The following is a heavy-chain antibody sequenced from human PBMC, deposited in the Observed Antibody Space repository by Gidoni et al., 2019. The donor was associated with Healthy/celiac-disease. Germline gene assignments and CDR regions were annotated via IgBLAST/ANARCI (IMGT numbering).Heavy chain of an antibody. V-gene: IGHV3-30*18. Sequence: QVQLVESGGGVVQPGRSLRLSCAASGFTFSSYGLPWVRQAPGKGLEWVAVISYDGSNKYYADSVKGRFTISRDNSKNTLYLQMNSLRAEDTAVYYCAKDSSRYYYDSSGYYRRVEYYYGMDVWGQGTTVTVSS. CDR1: GFTFSSYG. CDR3: AKDSSRYYYDSSGYYRRVEYYYGMDV. D-gene: IGHD3-22*01. J-gene: IGHJ6*02. CDR2: ISYDGSNK.